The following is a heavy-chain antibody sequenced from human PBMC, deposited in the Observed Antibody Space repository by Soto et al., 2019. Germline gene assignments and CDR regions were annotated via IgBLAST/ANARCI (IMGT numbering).Heavy chain of an antibody. V-gene: IGHV3-30-3*01. CDR3: ASPKQGGDYSNWFDP. CDR2: ISYDGSNK. CDR1: GFTFSSYA. J-gene: IGHJ5*02. D-gene: IGHD4-17*01. Sequence: GGSLRLSCAASGFTFSSYAMPWVRQAPGKGLEGVAVISYDGSNKYYADSVKGRFTISRDNSKNTLYLQMNSLRAEDTAVYYCASPKQGGDYSNWFDPWGQGTLVTVSS.